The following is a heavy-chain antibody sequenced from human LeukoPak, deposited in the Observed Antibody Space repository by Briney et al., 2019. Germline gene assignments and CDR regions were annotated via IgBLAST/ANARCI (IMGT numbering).Heavy chain of an antibody. J-gene: IGHJ4*02. CDR3: ARDEMATTYFFDY. CDR1: GGSITSSNSY. Sequence: SETLSLTCSVSGGSITSSNSYWGWIRQPPGKGLEWIGSVYYSGSMYYNPSLKSRVTTSLDVSNNKFSLKLRSVTAADTAVYYCARDEMATTYFFDYWGQGTLVTVSS. CDR2: VYYSGSM. V-gene: IGHV4-39*07. D-gene: IGHD5-24*01.